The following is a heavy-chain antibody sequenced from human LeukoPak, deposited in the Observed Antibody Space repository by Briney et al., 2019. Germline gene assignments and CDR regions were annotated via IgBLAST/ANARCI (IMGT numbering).Heavy chain of an antibody. V-gene: IGHV4-59*08. CDR3: ARSPRNDYFDS. Sequence: PSETLSLTCTVSGGSIRTYYWSWIRQPPGKGLEWIGYIYYSGSTKYNPSLKSRVTISVDTSKNQFSLKLISVTAADTAVYFCARSPRNDYFDSWGQGTLVTVSS. J-gene: IGHJ4*02. CDR2: IYYSGST. CDR1: GGSIRTYY.